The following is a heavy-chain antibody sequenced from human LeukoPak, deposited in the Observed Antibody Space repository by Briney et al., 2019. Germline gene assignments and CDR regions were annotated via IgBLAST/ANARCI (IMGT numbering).Heavy chain of an antibody. CDR2: ISWNSGSI. V-gene: IGHV3-9*01. CDR1: GFTFDDYA. Sequence: GGSLRLSCAASGFTFDDYAMHWVRQAPGKGLEWVSGISWNSGSIGYADSVKGRFTISRDNAKNSLYLQMNSLRAEDTALYYCAKDIHGSGTFEDAFDIWGKGQWSPSLQ. CDR3: AKDIHGSGTFEDAFDI. D-gene: IGHD3-10*01. J-gene: IGHJ3*02.